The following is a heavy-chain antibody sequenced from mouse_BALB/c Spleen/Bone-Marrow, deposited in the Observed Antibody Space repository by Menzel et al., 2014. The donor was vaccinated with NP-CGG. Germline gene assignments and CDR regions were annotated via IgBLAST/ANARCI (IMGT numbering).Heavy chain of an antibody. D-gene: IGHD3-1*01. CDR2: IDPSDSYT. CDR1: GYTFTSYW. J-gene: IGHJ4*01. V-gene: IGHV1-69*02. Sequence: QVQLQQSGAELVKPGASVKLSCKASGYTFTSYWMHWVKQRPGQGLEWIGEIDPSDSYTNYNQKFKGKATLTVDKSSSTAYMQHSSLTSEDSAVYYCATARATSYAMDYWGQGTSVTVSS. CDR3: ATARATSYAMDY.